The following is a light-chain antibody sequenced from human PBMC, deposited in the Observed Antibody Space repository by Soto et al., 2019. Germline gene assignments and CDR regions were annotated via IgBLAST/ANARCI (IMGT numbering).Light chain of an antibody. Sequence: QSALTQPRSVSGSPGQSVTISCTGTSSDVGGYNYVSWYQQHPGKAPKLMIYDVSKRPSWVPDRFSGSKSGNTASLTISGLQAEDEADYYCCSYAGSYTFWVFGGGTQLAVL. J-gene: IGLJ3*02. CDR2: DVS. CDR3: CSYAGSYTFWV. CDR1: SSDVGGYNY. V-gene: IGLV2-11*01.